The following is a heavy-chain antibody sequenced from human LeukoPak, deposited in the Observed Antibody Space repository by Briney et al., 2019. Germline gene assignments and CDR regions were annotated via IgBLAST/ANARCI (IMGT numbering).Heavy chain of an antibody. CDR1: GGSISSYY. CDR3: ARLADYDTSGYFFDY. CDR2: IYYSGST. J-gene: IGHJ4*02. Sequence: SETLSLTCTVSGGSISSYYWSWIRQPPGKGLEWIGYIYYSGSTNYNPSLKSRVTISVDTSKNQFSLKLSSVTAADTAVYYCARLADYDTSGYFFDYWGQGTLVTVSS. V-gene: IGHV4-59*01. D-gene: IGHD3-22*01.